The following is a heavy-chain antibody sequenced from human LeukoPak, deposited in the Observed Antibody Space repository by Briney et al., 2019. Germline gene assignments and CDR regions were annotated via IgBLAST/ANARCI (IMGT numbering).Heavy chain of an antibody. V-gene: IGHV3-9*03. CDR2: ISWNSGSI. CDR3: AKGNSSGWFTNWFDP. Sequence: PGGSLRLSCAASGFTFDDYAMHWVRQAPGKGLEWVSGISWNSGSIGYADSVKGRFTISRDNAKNSLYLQMNSLRAEDMALYYCAKGNSSGWFTNWFDPWGQGTLVTVSS. CDR1: GFTFDDYA. D-gene: IGHD6-19*01. J-gene: IGHJ5*02.